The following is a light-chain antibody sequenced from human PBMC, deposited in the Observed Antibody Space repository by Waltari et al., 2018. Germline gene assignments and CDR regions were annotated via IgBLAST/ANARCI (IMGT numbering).Light chain of an antibody. V-gene: IGKV4-1*01. J-gene: IGKJ1*01. Sequence: DIVMTQSPDSLAVFLGERATIHCKSSQNVLYSSNNKNYLAWYQQKPGQPPNLLIYWASTRESGVPDRFSGSGSGTDFTLTISSLQAEDVAVYYCQQYYGTPPTFGQGTKVEIK. CDR3: QQYYGTPPT. CDR1: QNVLYSSNNKNY. CDR2: WAS.